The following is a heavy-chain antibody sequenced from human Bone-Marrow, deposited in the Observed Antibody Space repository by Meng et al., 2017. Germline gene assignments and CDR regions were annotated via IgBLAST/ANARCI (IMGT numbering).Heavy chain of an antibody. CDR3: ARVQQSAAIFYYYYYGMDV. D-gene: IGHD2-2*01. Sequence: ASVKVTCKASAGTFSSYAISWVRQAPGQGLEWMGWISAYNGNTNYAQKLQGRVTMTTDTSTSTAYMELRSLRSDDTAVYYCARVQQSAAIFYYYYYGMDVWGQGTTVTVSS. J-gene: IGHJ6*02. V-gene: IGHV1-18*01. CDR1: AGTFSSYA. CDR2: ISAYNGNT.